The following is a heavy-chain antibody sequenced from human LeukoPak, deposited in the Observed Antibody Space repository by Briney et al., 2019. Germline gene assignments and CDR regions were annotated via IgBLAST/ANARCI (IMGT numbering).Heavy chain of an antibody. J-gene: IGHJ3*02. D-gene: IGHD3-3*01. Sequence: GGSLRLSCAASGFTFSSYAMHWVRQAPGKGLEYVSAIGSNGNTAYYANSVKGRFTISRDNSKNTLYLQMGSLRAEDMAVYYCARASRLFGVVIPKDAAFDIWGQGTMVTVSS. CDR3: ARASRLFGVVIPKDAAFDI. CDR1: GFTFSSYA. V-gene: IGHV3-64*01. CDR2: IGSNGNTA.